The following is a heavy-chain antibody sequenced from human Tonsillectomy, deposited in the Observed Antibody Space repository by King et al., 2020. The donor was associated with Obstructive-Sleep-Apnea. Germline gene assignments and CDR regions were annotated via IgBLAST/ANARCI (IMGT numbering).Heavy chain of an antibody. CDR3: VKEVAGTPYYFDY. J-gene: IGHJ4*02. CDR1: GFTFSVYA. D-gene: IGHD6-19*01. CDR2: IKTNGGRS. V-gene: IGHV3-64D*06. Sequence: QLVQSGGGLVQPGGSLRLSCSASGFTFSVYAMHCVRLAPGKGREYVSAIKTNGGRSYYADSGKGRFTISRDNSKNTLYLQMSSLRPEDTAVYYCVKEVAGTPYYFDYWGQGTLVTVSS.